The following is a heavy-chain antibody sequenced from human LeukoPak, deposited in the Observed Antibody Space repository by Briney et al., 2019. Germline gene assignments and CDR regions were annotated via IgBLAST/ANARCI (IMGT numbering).Heavy chain of an antibody. CDR3: AKSHLLSGDSFDY. D-gene: IGHD4-17*01. J-gene: IGHJ4*02. CDR2: ISGSGGST. V-gene: IGHV3-23*01. Sequence: GGSLRLSCAASGCTFSSYAMSWVRQAPGKGLEWVSAISGSGGSTYYADSVKGRFTISRDNSKNTLYLQMNSLRAEDTAVYYCAKSHLLSGDSFDYWGQGTLVTVSS. CDR1: GCTFSSYA.